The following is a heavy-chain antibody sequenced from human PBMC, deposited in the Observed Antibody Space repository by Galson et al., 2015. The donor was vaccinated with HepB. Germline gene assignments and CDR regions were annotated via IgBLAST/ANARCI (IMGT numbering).Heavy chain of an antibody. V-gene: IGHV3-23*01. D-gene: IGHD6-13*01. J-gene: IGHJ4*02. CDR1: GFTFSSYA. CDR2: ISGSGGTT. CDR3: AKAISSWYLPFDY. Sequence: SLRLSCAASGFTFSSYAMSWVRQAPGKGLEWVSVISGSGGTTYYADSVKGRFTISRDNSKNALYLQMNSLSAEDTALYYCAKAISSWYLPFDYWGQGTLVTVSS.